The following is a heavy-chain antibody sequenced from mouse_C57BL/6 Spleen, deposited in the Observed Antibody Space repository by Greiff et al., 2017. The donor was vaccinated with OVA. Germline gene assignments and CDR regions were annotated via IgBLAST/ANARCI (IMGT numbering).Heavy chain of an antibody. V-gene: IGHV1-53*01. CDR2: INPSNGGT. CDR3: ARSCYYGRSCAQYDAMDY. Sequence: QVQLQQPGTELVKPGASVKLSCKASGYTFTSYWMHWVKQRPGQGLEWIGNINPSNGGTNYNEKFKSKATLTVDKSSSTAYMQLSSLTSEDSAVYYGARSCYYGRSCAQYDAMDYWGQGTSVTVSA. J-gene: IGHJ4*01. CDR1: GYTFTSYW. D-gene: IGHD1-1*01.